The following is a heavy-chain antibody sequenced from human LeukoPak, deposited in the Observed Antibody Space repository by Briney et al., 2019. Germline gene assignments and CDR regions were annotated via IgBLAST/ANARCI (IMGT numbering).Heavy chain of an antibody. V-gene: IGHV3-30-3*01. CDR2: ISYDGTIK. J-gene: IGHJ3*02. D-gene: IGHD3-22*01. CDR3: ARAPMSYDSSGFGGAFDI. Sequence: GGSLRLSCAASGFTFSNYAMHWVRQAPGKGLEWVAVISYDGTIKYYADSVKGRFTISRDNSKNTMYLQMNSLRAEDTAMYYCARAPMSYDSSGFGGAFDIWGQGTMVTVSS. CDR1: GFTFSNYA.